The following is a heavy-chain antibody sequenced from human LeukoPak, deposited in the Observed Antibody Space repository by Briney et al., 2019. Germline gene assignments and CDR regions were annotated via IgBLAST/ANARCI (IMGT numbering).Heavy chain of an antibody. D-gene: IGHD2-15*01. Sequence: PSETLSLTCTVSGGSISNYYWNWIRQPPGKGLEWIGYISYSGSTNYNPSLKSRVTISVDTSKNQFSLKLSSVTAADTAVYYCARVRIGFDYWGQGTLVTVSS. V-gene: IGHV4-59*01. J-gene: IGHJ4*02. CDR3: ARVRIGFDY. CDR1: GGSISNYY. CDR2: ISYSGST.